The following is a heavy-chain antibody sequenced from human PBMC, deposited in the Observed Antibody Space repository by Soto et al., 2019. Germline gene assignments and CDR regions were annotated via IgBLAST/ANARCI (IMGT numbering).Heavy chain of an antibody. CDR1: GGSFSGYY. CDR2: INHSGST. CDR3: ARGRGTVVVPAASYYYYYGMDV. V-gene: IGHV4-34*01. J-gene: IGHJ6*02. Sequence: PSETLSLTCAVYGGSFSGYYWSWIRQPPGKGLEWIGEINHSGSTNYNPSLKSRVTISVDTSKNQFSLKLSSVTAADTAVYYCARGRGTVVVPAASYYYYYGMDVWGQGTTVTVSS. D-gene: IGHD2-2*01.